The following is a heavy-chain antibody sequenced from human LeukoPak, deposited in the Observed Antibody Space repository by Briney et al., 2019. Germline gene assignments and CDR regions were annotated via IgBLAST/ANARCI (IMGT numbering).Heavy chain of an antibody. CDR1: GVSISSSSYY. J-gene: IGHJ2*01. V-gene: IGHV4-39*01. D-gene: IGHD5-24*01. CDR2: IYYSGST. CDR3: ARRRRWLQLRYFDL. Sequence: KPSETLSLTCTVSGVSISSSSYYWGWIRQPPGKRLEWIGSIYYSGSTYYNPSLKSRVTISVDTSNNQFSLKLISVTAAAPAAYYRARRRRWLQLRYFDLWGRGTLVNVSS.